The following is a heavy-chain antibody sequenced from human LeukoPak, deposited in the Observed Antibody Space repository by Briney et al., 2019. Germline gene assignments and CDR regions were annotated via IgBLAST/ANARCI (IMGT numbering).Heavy chain of an antibody. CDR1: GDSISNYY. V-gene: IGHV4-4*07. D-gene: IGHD6-6*01. CDR2: ILTSGST. Sequence: SETLSLTCTVSGDSISNYYWNWIRQPAGKGLEWIGRILTSGSTNYNPSLKSRVSMSLDTSKNQVSSKMTSVTAADTAIYYCARDLRPYSTSSYFDLWGLGALVAVSS. CDR3: ARDLRPYSTSSYFDL. J-gene: IGHJ4*02.